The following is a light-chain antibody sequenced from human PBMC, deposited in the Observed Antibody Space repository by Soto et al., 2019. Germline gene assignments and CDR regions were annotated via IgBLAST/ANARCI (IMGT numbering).Light chain of an antibody. CDR3: QNYNRAPLT. J-gene: IGKJ3*01. CDR2: AAS. CDR1: QGISNY. V-gene: IGKV1-27*01. Sequence: DIQMTQSPSSLSASVEDRVTITCRASQGISNYLAWYQQKPGQVPKLLIFAASTLQSGVPSRFSGSGSGTDFTITISSLQPEDVATYYCQNYNRAPLTFGPGTKVDIK.